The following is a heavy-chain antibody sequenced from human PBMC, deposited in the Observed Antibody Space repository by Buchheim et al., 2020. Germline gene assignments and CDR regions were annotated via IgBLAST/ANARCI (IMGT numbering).Heavy chain of an antibody. Sequence: EVQLVESGGGLVKPGGSLRLSCAASGFTFNNAWMTWVRQAPGKGLEWVGRIKGKTVGGTTDYAARVNGRLTIPSDDPKNTLYLQMSSLRTEDTAVYYCALMATIAYWGQGTL. D-gene: IGHD5-24*01. CDR1: GFTFNNAW. J-gene: IGHJ4*02. CDR2: IKGKTVGGTT. CDR3: ALMATIAY. V-gene: IGHV3-15*01.